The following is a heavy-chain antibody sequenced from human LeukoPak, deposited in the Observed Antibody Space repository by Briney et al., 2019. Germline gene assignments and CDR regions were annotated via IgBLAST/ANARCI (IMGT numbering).Heavy chain of an antibody. Sequence: CDTLSLTCLVSVCYIRSYYWSWIRQAAGKGLAWIGYLYYSGRTNYNHSLQSRVTLSVETYKNQFSLKLSSVTAADTAVYYCERGRPIWLGEKGCFDCGGQGTLVTVPS. D-gene: IGHD3-10*01. CDR1: VCYIRSYY. J-gene: IGHJ4*02. V-gene: IGHV4-59*07. CDR2: LYYSGRT. CDR3: ERGRPIWLGEKGCFDC.